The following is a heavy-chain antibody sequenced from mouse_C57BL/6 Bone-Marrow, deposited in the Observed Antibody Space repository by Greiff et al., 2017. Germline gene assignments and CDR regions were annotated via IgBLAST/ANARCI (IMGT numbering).Heavy chain of an antibody. J-gene: IGHJ3*01. Sequence: EVQLQESGPGLVKPSQSLSLTCSVTGYSITSGYYWNWIRQFPGNKLEWMGYISYDGSNNYNPSLKNRISITRDPSKNQFFLKLNSVTTEDTATYYCARRLAYWGQGTLVTVSA. CDR3: ARRLAY. CDR1: GYSITSGYY. V-gene: IGHV3-6*01. CDR2: ISYDGSN.